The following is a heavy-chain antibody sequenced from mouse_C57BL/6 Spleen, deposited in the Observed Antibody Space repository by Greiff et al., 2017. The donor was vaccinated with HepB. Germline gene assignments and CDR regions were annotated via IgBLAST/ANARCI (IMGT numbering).Heavy chain of an antibody. CDR1: GYTFTSYW. CDR2: IDPSDSYT. J-gene: IGHJ4*01. V-gene: IGHV1-59*01. D-gene: IGHD1-1*01. Sequence: QVQLQQPGAELVRPGTSVKLSCKASGYTFTSYWMHWVKQRPGQGLEWIGVIDPSDSYTNYNQKFKGKATLTVDTSSSTAYMQLSSLTSEDSAVYYCARDYGSSYDAMDYCGQGTSVTVSS. CDR3: ARDYGSSYDAMDY.